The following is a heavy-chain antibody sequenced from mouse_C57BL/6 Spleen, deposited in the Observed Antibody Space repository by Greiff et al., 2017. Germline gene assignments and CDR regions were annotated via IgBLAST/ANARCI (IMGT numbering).Heavy chain of an antibody. J-gene: IGHJ2*01. V-gene: IGHV3-6*01. CDR1: GYSITSGYY. CDR2: ISYDGSN. Sequence: EVQLVESGPGLVKPSQSLSLTCSVTGYSITSGYYWNWIRQFPGNKLEWMGYISYDGSNNYNPSLKNRISITRDTSKNQFFLKLNSVTTEDTATYYCASNGYLDYWGQGTTLTVSS. D-gene: IGHD1-1*02. CDR3: ASNGYLDY.